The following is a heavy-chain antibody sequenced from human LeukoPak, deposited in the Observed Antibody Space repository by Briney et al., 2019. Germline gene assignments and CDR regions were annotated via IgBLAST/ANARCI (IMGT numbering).Heavy chain of an antibody. Sequence: SVKVSCKASGGTFSSYAISWVRQAPGQGLEWMGGIIPIFGTANYAQKFQGRVTITADESTSTAYMELSSLRSEDTAVYYCARGDWSVTNNWFDPWGQGTLVTVSS. CDR3: ARGDWSVTNNWFDP. D-gene: IGHD4-17*01. CDR1: GGTFSSYA. J-gene: IGHJ5*02. V-gene: IGHV1-69*13. CDR2: IIPIFGTA.